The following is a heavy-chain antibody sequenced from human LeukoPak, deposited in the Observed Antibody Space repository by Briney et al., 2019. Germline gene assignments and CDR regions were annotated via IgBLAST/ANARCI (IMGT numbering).Heavy chain of an antibody. J-gene: IGHJ5*02. D-gene: IGHD3/OR15-3a*01. CDR2: ISWNSNDM. Sequence: GGSLRLSCAASGFTFDDYPMHRVRQTPGRGLEGVSGISWNSNDMGYADSVKGRFTISRDNTKNSLYLQMNSLRVEDTATYYCAKANSRSRGLDWLGNWFAPWGQGTLVTVSS. V-gene: IGHV3-9*01. CDR3: AKANSRSRGLDWLGNWFAP. CDR1: GFTFDDYP.